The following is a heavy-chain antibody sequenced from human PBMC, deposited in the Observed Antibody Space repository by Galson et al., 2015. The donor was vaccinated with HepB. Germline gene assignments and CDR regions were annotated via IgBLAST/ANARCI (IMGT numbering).Heavy chain of an antibody. Sequence: SLRLSCAASGFTFTTYSVSWVRQAPGKGLEWVSYTDTTSTTTNYADSVQGRFTISRDNAKSSVYLQLNSLRAEDTAVYYCARDRGYCTGGNCYRFFDFWGQGIMVTVSS. CDR2: TDTTSTTT. CDR1: GFTFTTYS. D-gene: IGHD2-15*01. J-gene: IGHJ3*01. CDR3: ARDRGYCTGGNCYRFFDF. V-gene: IGHV3-48*01.